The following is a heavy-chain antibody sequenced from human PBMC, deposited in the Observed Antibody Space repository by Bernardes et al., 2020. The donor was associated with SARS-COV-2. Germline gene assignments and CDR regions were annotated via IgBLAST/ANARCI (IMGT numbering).Heavy chain of an antibody. Sequence: SETLSLTCAVYGGSFRGSYWSWIRQSPGPGLAWIGELNHSGRTNYNPSLKSRVTISVDTSKNQFSLKLTSVTAADTALFYCARAKVGAEYYFDYWGQGIRVTGSS. D-gene: IGHD1-26*01. J-gene: IGHJ4*02. V-gene: IGHV4-34*01. CDR1: GGSFRGSY. CDR2: LNHSGRT. CDR3: ARAKVGAEYYFDY.